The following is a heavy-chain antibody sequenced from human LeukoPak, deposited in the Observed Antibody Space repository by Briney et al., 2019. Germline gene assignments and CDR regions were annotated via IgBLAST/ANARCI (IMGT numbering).Heavy chain of an antibody. CDR1: GYIFTDYY. D-gene: IGHD4-11*01. J-gene: IGHJ6*02. Sequence: GASVKVSCRAAGYIFTDYYVHWVRQAPGQGLEWMGRINSISGGTNYAQKFQGRVTMTRDTSISTAYMELSRLGSDDTAVYYCARDYSNYDYYYAMDVWGQGTTVIVSS. V-gene: IGHV1-2*06. CDR3: ARDYSNYDYYYAMDV. CDR2: INSISGGT.